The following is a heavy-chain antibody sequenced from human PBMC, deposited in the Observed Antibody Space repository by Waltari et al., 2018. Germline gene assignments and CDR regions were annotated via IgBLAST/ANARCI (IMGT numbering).Heavy chain of an antibody. Sequence: QVQLQESGPGLVKPSETLSLTCAVSGYSISSGYYWGWIRQPPGKGLAWIGSIYHSGSTYYNPSLKSRVTISVDTSKNQFSLKLSSVTAADTAVYYCARGHGIAAAGTRYFDLWGRGTLVTVSS. J-gene: IGHJ2*01. CDR1: GYSISSGYY. V-gene: IGHV4-38-2*01. CDR2: IYHSGST. CDR3: ARGHGIAAAGTRYFDL. D-gene: IGHD6-13*01.